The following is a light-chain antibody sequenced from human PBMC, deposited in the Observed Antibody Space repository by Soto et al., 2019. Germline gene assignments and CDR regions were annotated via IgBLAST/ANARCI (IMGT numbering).Light chain of an antibody. J-gene: IGKJ2*01. CDR2: DAS. Sequence: EIVMTQSPATLSVSPGERATLSCRASQSITGNLTWYQQKPGQAPRLLIYDASTRATGIPARFSGSGSGTEFTLTISSLQSEDFAVYYCQQYNNWPPYTFGQGTKLEIK. CDR1: QSITGN. V-gene: IGKV3-15*01. CDR3: QQYNNWPPYT.